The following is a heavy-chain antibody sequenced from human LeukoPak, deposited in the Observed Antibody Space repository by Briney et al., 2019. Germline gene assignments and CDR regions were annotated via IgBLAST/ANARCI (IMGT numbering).Heavy chain of an antibody. D-gene: IGHD3-10*01. V-gene: IGHV3-64*01. CDR2: ISSNGGST. CDR1: GFTFGDYA. J-gene: IGHJ4*02. CDR3: ARVGVLLWFLDY. Sequence: GGSLRLSCTASGFTFGDYAMSWFRQAPGKGLEYVSAISSNGGSTYYANSVKGRFTISRDNSKNTLYLRMSSLRAEDTAVYYCARVGVLLWFLDYWGQGTLVTVPS.